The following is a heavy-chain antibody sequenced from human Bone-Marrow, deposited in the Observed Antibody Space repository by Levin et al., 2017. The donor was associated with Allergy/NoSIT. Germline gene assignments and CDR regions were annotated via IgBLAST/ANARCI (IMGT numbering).Heavy chain of an antibody. Sequence: GESLKISCAASGFTFSTYAMSWVRQAPGKELEWVSSISKTGINTHYADSVKGRFIISRDNSKNTLYLQMNSLRAEDTAIYFCAKDALITMAGGFYQYHGMDVWGQGTTVTVSS. V-gene: IGHV3-23*01. J-gene: IGHJ6*02. D-gene: IGHD6-19*01. CDR2: ISKTGINT. CDR1: GFTFSTYA. CDR3: AKDALITMAGGFYQYHGMDV.